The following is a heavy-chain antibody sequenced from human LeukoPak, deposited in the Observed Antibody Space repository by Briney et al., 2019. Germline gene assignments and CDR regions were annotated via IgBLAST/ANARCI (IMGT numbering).Heavy chain of an antibody. CDR3: ARVGVVTGILDY. CDR2: IYYSGST. CDR1: GGSPSSGGYY. J-gene: IGHJ4*02. Sequence: SETLSLTCTVSGGSPSSGGYYWSWIRQPPGKGLEWIGYIYYSGSTYYNPSLKSRITISIDTSKNQFSLKLSSVTAADTAVYYCARVGVVTGILDYWGQGTLVTVSS. V-gene: IGHV4-31*03. D-gene: IGHD2-21*02.